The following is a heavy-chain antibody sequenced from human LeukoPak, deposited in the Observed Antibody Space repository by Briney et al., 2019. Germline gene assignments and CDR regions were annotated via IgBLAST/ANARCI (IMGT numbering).Heavy chain of an antibody. CDR2: ISYDGSNK. CDR3: AKGPSRDCSSTSCPLGY. Sequence: PGGSLRLSCAASGFTFSSYAMHWVRQAPGKGLEWVAVISYDGSNKYYADSMKGRFTISRDNSKNTLYLQMNSLRAEDTAVYYCAKGPSRDCSSTSCPLGYWGQGTLVTVSS. D-gene: IGHD2-2*01. J-gene: IGHJ4*02. V-gene: IGHV3-30-3*01. CDR1: GFTFSSYA.